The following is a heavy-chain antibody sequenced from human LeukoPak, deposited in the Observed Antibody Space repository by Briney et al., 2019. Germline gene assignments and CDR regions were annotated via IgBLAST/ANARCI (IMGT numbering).Heavy chain of an antibody. CDR2: INSDGYSI. J-gene: IGHJ4*02. CDR3: ARGIAVAGTDY. V-gene: IGHV3-74*01. CDR1: GFTFSSYW. Sequence: GGSLRLSCAASGFTFSSYWMHWVRQAPGKGLVWLSRINSDGYSISYADSVKGRFTISRDNAKNTVYLQMNTLRAEDTAMYFCARGIAVAGTDYWGQGTLVTVSS. D-gene: IGHD6-19*01.